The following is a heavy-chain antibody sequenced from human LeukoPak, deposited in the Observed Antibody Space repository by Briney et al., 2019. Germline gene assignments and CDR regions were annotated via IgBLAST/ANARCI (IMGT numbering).Heavy chain of an antibody. J-gene: IGHJ4*02. CDR2: MNPNSGNT. Sequence: GASVKVSCKASGYTFTSYDINWVRQAPGQGLEWMGWMNPNSGNTGYAEKFQGRVTMTRDTSISTAYMEMSRLRSDDTAVYYCARGREGVSSTYFDYWGQGTLVTVSS. CDR3: ARGREGVSSTYFDY. D-gene: IGHD6-13*01. CDR1: GYTFTSYD. V-gene: IGHV1-8*02.